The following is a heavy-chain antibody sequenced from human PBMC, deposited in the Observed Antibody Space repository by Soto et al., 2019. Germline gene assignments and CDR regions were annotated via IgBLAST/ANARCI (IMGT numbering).Heavy chain of an antibody. V-gene: IGHV3-23*01. D-gene: IGHD6-19*01. CDR2: IDYSGGTT. CDR1: GFTFSSLA. Sequence: GGSLRLSCAASGFTFSSLAMGWVRQAPGKGLEWVSVIDYSGGTTYYTDSVKGRFTISRDNTKKMLYLQMNSLRAEDTAVYYCAKYATRTSGWYYFDYWGQGALVTVSS. CDR3: AKYATRTSGWYYFDY. J-gene: IGHJ4*02.